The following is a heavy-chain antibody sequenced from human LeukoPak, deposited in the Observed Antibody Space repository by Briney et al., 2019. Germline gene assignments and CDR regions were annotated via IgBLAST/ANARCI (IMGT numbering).Heavy chain of an antibody. Sequence: ASVKVSCKVSGYTLTELSMHWVRPAPGKGLGWRGGFDPEDGETTYPQKLQGRVTITEDTSTYTAYMELSSLRSEDTDVYYCAPEARITMVRGVNPFDYWGQGTLVTVSS. CDR1: GYTLTELS. J-gene: IGHJ4*02. D-gene: IGHD3-10*01. V-gene: IGHV1-24*01. CDR3: APEARITMVRGVNPFDY. CDR2: FDPEDGET.